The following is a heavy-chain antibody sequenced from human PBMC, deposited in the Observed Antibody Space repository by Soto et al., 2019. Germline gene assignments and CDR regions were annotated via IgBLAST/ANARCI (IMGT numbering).Heavy chain of an antibody. CDR3: VRVVAIPGSPDN. D-gene: IGHD2-15*01. CDR1: GGTFSSYA. V-gene: IGHV1-69*12. J-gene: IGHJ4*02. CDR2: IVPIVDTS. Sequence: QVQLVQSGAEVRQPASSVKVSCKTSGGTFSSYAISWVRQAPGQGLEWMGGIVPIVDTSTYAQKFQGRVTITADESTSTVYMELSSLRCDDTAVYYCVRVVAIPGSPDNWGQGTLVTVSS.